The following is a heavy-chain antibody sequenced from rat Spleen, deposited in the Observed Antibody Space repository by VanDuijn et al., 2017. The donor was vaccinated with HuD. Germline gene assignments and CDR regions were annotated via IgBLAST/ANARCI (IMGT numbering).Heavy chain of an antibody. CDR1: GFIFSDHY. V-gene: IGHV5-20*01. D-gene: IGHD1-1*01. Sequence: EVQLVESDGGLVQPGRSLKLSCAASGFIFSDHYVAWVRQAPTKGLEWVASISYDGTATYYRDSVKGRFTISRDNAQNTLYLQMNSLRSEDTATYYCTSGLHTVGDYWGQGVMVTVSS. J-gene: IGHJ2*01. CDR2: ISYDGTAT. CDR3: TSGLHTVGDY.